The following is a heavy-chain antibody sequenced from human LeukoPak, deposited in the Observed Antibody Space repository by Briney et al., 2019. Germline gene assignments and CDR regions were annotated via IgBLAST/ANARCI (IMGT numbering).Heavy chain of an antibody. J-gene: IGHJ6*02. CDR1: GYTFTSYG. V-gene: IGHV1-18*01. Sequence: ASVKVSCKASGYTFTSYGISWVRQAPGQGLEWMGWISAYNGNTNYAQKLQGRVTMTTDTSTSTAYMELRSLRSDDTAVYYCARGGNIVLMVYADDGMDVWGQGTTVTVSS. D-gene: IGHD2-8*01. CDR3: ARGGNIVLMVYADDGMDV. CDR2: ISAYNGNT.